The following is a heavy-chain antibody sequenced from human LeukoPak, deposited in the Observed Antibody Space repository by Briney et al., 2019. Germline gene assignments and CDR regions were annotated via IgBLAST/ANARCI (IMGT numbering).Heavy chain of an antibody. D-gene: IGHD3-9*01. CDR1: GGSISTYY. J-gene: IGHJ4*02. CDR3: ARHYPRWLFDF. Sequence: SETLSLTCTVPGGSISTYYWSWIRQPPGKGLEWIGYIYYSGTTNYNPSLKSRVTMSVDTSKNQFSLKLSSVTAADTAVYYCARHYPRWLFDFWGQGTLVSVSS. V-gene: IGHV4-59*08. CDR2: IYYSGTT.